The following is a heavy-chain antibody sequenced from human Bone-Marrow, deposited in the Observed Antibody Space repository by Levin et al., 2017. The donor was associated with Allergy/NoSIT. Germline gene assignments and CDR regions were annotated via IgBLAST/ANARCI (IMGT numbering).Heavy chain of an antibody. CDR1: GYSFSDYW. Sequence: GGSLRLSCKGSGYSFSDYWIGWVRQMPGKGLEWMANIHPGDLYTRTRPSFQGQVAISADKSINTAYLQWSSLKASDTAMYYCARLSRLGNYFDSWGQGSLVIVSS. CDR2: IHPGDLYT. D-gene: IGHD2-15*01. CDR3: ARLSRLGNYFDS. J-gene: IGHJ4*02. V-gene: IGHV5-51*01.